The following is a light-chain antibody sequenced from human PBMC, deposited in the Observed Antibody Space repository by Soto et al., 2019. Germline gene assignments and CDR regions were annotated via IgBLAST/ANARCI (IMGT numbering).Light chain of an antibody. CDR2: GGS. J-gene: IGKJ2*01. CDR3: YQYGSLLPYT. CDR1: QSVSSSY. V-gene: IGKV3-20*01. Sequence: EIVLTQSPGTLSLSPGERATLSCRASQSVSSSYLDWYQQKTGQAPRLLIYGGSSRASGSPDRFCGSGAGTEFTLSIIRLVLEDFAVYYWYQYGSLLPYTFGQGTKLEIK.